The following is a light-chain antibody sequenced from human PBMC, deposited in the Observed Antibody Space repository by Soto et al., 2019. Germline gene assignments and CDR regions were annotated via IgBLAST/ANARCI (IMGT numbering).Light chain of an antibody. CDR1: SSDVGAYDY. V-gene: IGLV2-8*01. CDR2: EVT. CDR3: SSYTTSSTRV. J-gene: IGLJ1*01. Sequence: QSALTQPPSASGSPGQSVTISCTGTSSDVGAYDYVFWYQHHPGRAPKLLIYEVTKRPSGVPDRFSGSKSGNTASLTVSGLQVEDEGDYYCSSYTTSSTRVFGTGTKLTVL.